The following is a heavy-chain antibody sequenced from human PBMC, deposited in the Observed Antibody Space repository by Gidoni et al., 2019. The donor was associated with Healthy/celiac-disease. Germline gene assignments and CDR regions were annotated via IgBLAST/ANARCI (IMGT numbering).Heavy chain of an antibody. CDR1: GFTFSSYA. CDR3: ARAGQIQLWGVEEMDY. Sequence: EVQLVESGGGLVQPGGSLRLSCAASGFTFSSYAMHWVRQAPGKGLEYGSAISSNGGSTYYANSVKGRFTISRDNSKNTLYLQMGSLRAEDMGVYYCARAGQIQLWGVEEMDYWGQGTLVTVSS. CDR2: ISSNGGST. J-gene: IGHJ4*02. D-gene: IGHD5-18*01. V-gene: IGHV3-64*01.